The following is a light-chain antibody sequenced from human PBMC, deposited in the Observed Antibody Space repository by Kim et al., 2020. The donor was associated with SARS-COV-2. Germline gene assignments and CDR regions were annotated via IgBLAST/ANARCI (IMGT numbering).Light chain of an antibody. J-gene: IGKJ2*01. Sequence: AIHLTQSPSSLSASIGDRVTITCRASQGISSALAWYQQKPGRAPKLLIYDASTLESGVPSRFSGSGSGTDFTLTISSLQPEDFATYYCQQFNNYPMYTFGQGTKLEI. CDR1: QGISSA. CDR3: QQFNNYPMYT. CDR2: DAS. V-gene: IGKV1D-13*01.